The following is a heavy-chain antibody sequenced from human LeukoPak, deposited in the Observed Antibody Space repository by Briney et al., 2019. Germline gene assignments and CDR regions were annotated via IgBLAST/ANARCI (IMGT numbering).Heavy chain of an antibody. J-gene: IGHJ2*01. Sequence: PGGSLRLSCAASGFTFSRLWMYWVSQAPGKGLVWVSRINSDGSRTSYADSVKGRFTISRDNAKNTLYLQMNSLRAEDTAVFFCAREDYNDSGWYFDLWGRGTLVTVSS. CDR1: GFTFSRLW. CDR2: INSDGSRT. CDR3: AREDYNDSGWYFDL. D-gene: IGHD3-22*01. V-gene: IGHV3-74*01.